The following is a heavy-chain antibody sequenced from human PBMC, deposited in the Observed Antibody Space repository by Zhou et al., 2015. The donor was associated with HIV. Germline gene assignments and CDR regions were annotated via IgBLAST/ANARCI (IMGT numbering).Heavy chain of an antibody. V-gene: IGHV1-69*17. J-gene: IGHJ5*02. CDR1: GGTFSSYA. CDR3: ARSVDTSLINYFDP. Sequence: QVQLVQSGAEVKKPGSSVKVSCKASGGTFSSYAISWVRQAPGQGLEWMGRITPMFDIHNYAEKFRARLNITVDRHTSAAYMELSSLTSEDTAVYYCARSVDTSLINYFDPWGHGTLVIVSS. D-gene: IGHD5-18*01. CDR2: ITPMFDIH.